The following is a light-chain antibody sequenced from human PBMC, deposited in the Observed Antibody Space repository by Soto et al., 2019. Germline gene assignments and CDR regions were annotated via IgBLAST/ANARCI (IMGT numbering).Light chain of an antibody. J-gene: IGKJ1*01. CDR2: GSS. CDR3: QQYGSSAPWT. CDR1: QSVSSSY. Sequence: EIVLTQSPSTLSLSPGERATLSCRASQSVSSSYLAWYQQKPGQAPRLLIHGSSSRATGIPDRFSGSGSGTDFTLTISRLEPEEFAVYYCQQYGSSAPWTFGQGTKVEIK. V-gene: IGKV3-20*01.